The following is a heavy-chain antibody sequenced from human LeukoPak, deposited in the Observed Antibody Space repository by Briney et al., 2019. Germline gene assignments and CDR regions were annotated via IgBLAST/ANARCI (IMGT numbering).Heavy chain of an antibody. Sequence: SVKVSCKASGGTFSSYAISWVRQAPGQGLEWMGGIIPIFGTANYAQKFQGRVTITTDESTSTAYMELSSMRSEDTAVYYCARVGIAAAGTLDYWGQGTLVTVSS. V-gene: IGHV1-69*05. D-gene: IGHD6-13*01. CDR2: IIPIFGTA. CDR1: GGTFSSYA. CDR3: ARVGIAAAGTLDY. J-gene: IGHJ4*02.